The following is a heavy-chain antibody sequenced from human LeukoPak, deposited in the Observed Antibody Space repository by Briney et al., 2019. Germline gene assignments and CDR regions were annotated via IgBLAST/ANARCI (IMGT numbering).Heavy chain of an antibody. D-gene: IGHD6-19*01. Sequence: SETLSLTCTVSGGSISSGDYYWSWIRQHPGKGLEWIGYIYYSGSTYYNPSLKSRVTISVDTSKNQFSLKLSSVTAADTAVYYCAREADSSGWSPFDYWGQGTLVTVSS. J-gene: IGHJ4*02. V-gene: IGHV4-30-4*08. CDR1: GGSISSGDYY. CDR2: IYYSGST. CDR3: AREADSSGWSPFDY.